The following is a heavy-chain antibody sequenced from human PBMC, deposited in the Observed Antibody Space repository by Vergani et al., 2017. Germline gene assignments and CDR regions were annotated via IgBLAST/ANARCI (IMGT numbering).Heavy chain of an antibody. Sequence: QLHLQESGPGLVKPSETLSLTCTVSGGSITSSSYYWGWIRQPPGKGLEWIGNIYHSGGAYYNPSLKGRVTISVDPSKNQFSLEVTSVTAADTEIYFCARTESFILRYFHWALWGQGTLVTVSS. J-gene: IGHJ4*02. CDR1: GGSITSSSYY. CDR3: ARTESFILRYFHWAL. D-gene: IGHD3-9*01. V-gene: IGHV4-39*01. CDR2: IYHSGGA.